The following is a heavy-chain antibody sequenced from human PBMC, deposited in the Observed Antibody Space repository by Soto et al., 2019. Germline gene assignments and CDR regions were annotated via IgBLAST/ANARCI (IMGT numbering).Heavy chain of an antibody. Sequence: GASVKVSCKASGYTFTSYAMHWVRQAPGQRLEWMGWINAGNGNTKYSQKFQGRVTITRDTSASTAYMELSSLRSEDTAVYYCARATLWFGAAYGMDVWGQGTTVTVSS. J-gene: IGHJ6*02. CDR2: INAGNGNT. V-gene: IGHV1-3*01. CDR1: GYTFTSYA. D-gene: IGHD3-10*01. CDR3: ARATLWFGAAYGMDV.